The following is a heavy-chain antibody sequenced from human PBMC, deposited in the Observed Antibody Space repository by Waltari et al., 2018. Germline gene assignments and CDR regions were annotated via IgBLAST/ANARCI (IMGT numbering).Heavy chain of an antibody. J-gene: IGHJ3*02. V-gene: IGHV3-30*04. CDR2: MSDAGAHK. Sequence: QVQLMESGGDVVRPGGSLRLSCAASGFSFSDYTMNWVRQTPAKGLEWVAIMSDAGAHKYYAASVKGRFSISRDDSKSTLYLQMTNVGPEDTAVYYCARDEEWPEGLFAFDIWGQGTKVTVAS. CDR3: ARDEEWPEGLFAFDI. D-gene: IGHD3-3*01. CDR1: GFSFSDYT.